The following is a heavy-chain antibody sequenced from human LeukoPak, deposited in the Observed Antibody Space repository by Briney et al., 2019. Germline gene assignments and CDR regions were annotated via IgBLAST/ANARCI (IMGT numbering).Heavy chain of an antibody. D-gene: IGHD2-2*01. Sequence: PSETLSLTCTVSAGSISSYYWSWIRQPPGKGLECIGYIYYSGSTNYNPSLKSGVTISVDTSKNQFSLKLSAVTAADTAVYYCARDRGVVPAASIYYYYGMDVWGQGTTVTVSS. CDR2: IYYSGST. J-gene: IGHJ6*02. CDR1: AGSISSYY. V-gene: IGHV4-59*01. CDR3: ARDRGVVPAASIYYYYGMDV.